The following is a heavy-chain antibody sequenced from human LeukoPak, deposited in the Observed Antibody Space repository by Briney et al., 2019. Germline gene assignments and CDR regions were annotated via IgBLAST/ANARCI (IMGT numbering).Heavy chain of an antibody. CDR2: INHSGST. CDR1: GGSFSGYY. D-gene: IGHD4-17*01. J-gene: IGHJ4*02. V-gene: IGHV4-34*01. CDR3: ASLQSYGDYVFDY. Sequence: SETLSLTCAVYGGSFSGYYWSLIRQPPGKGLEWIGEINHSGSTNYNPSLKSRVTISVDTSKNQFSLKLSSVTAADTAVYYCASLQSYGDYVFDYWGQGTLVTVSS.